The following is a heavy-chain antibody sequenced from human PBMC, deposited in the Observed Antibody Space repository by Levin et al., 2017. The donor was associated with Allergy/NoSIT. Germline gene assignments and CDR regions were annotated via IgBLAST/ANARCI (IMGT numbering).Heavy chain of an antibody. CDR1: GFTFSSYG. CDR2: ISYEGGNE. V-gene: IGHV3-30*03. CDR3: ARTEEVYYYYGMDV. J-gene: IGHJ6*02. Sequence: GGSLRLSCAASGFTFSSYGMHWVRQAPGKGLEWVAVISYEGGNEFYADSVKGRFTISRDNSKNTLYLQMNRLRAEDTALYYCARTEEVYYYYGMDVWGQGTTVTVSS.